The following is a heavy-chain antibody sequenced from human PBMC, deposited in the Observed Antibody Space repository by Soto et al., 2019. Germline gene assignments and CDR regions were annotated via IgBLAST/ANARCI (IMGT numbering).Heavy chain of an antibody. CDR2: ISASSSSI. Sequence: RRLSCAASGFTFSIYSMNWVRQAPGKGLEWVSYISASSSSIYDADSVKGRFTISRDNAKNSLYLQMKSLRDEDTAVYYCARGSSGWYDYWGQGTQVTVSS. CDR1: GFTFSIYS. V-gene: IGHV3-48*02. J-gene: IGHJ4*02. CDR3: ARGSSGWYDY. D-gene: IGHD6-19*01.